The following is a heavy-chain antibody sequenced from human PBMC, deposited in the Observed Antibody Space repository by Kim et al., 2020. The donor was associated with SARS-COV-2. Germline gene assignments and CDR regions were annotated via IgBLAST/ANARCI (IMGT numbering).Heavy chain of an antibody. CDR2: INHSGST. J-gene: IGHJ2*01. D-gene: IGHD3-9*01. CDR1: GGSFSGYY. Sequence: SETLSLTCAVYGGSFSGYYWSWIRQPPGKGLEWIGEINHSGSTNYNPSLKSRVTISVDTSKNQFSLKLSSVTAADTAVYYCASGFDWSSRYFDLWGRGTLVTVSS. CDR3: ASGFDWSSRYFDL. V-gene: IGHV4-34*01.